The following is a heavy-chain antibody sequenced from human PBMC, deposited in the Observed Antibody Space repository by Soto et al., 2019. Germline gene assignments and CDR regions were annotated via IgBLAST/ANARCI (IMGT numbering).Heavy chain of an antibody. V-gene: IGHV3-30-3*01. D-gene: IGHD6-19*01. Sequence: QVHLVESGGGVVQPGKSLRLSCTASGLTFSSYAVHWVRQAPGKGLEWGSVISGDGGNKYFAESVRGRFLISRDNSKNTVYLQMNSLRHEDTAVYFCARRLTSTVSALGYWGQGTLVTVSS. CDR3: ARRLTSTVSALGY. J-gene: IGHJ4*02. CDR2: ISGDGGNK. CDR1: GLTFSSYA.